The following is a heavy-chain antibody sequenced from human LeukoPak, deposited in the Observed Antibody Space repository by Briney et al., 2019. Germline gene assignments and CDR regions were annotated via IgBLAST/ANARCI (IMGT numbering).Heavy chain of an antibody. CDR1: GFTFNNFS. CDR2: IGSSASIT. J-gene: IGHJ4*02. D-gene: IGHD3-3*01. Sequence: PGGSLRLSCAASGFTFNNFSLNWLRQAPGRGLEWVSYIGSSASITNYADAVEGRFTISRESATKSLHLQMDSLRVEDTAVYYCVRGIAGRIATFGVIRGGYFDYWGQGTLVTVSS. CDR3: VRGIAGRIATFGVIRGGYFDY. V-gene: IGHV3-48*01.